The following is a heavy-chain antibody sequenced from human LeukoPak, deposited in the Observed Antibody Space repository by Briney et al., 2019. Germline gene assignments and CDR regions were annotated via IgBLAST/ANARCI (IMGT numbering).Heavy chain of an antibody. D-gene: IGHD2-2*01. CDR3: ATHCSSTSCRTNYYYYGMDV. J-gene: IGHJ6*02. CDR1: GFTFSSYS. CDR2: ISRSSSYI. V-gene: IGHV3-21*01. Sequence: PGGSLRLSCAASGFTFSSYSMNWVRQAPGKGLEWVSSISRSSSYIYYADSVKGRFTISRDNAKNSLYLQMNSLRAEDTAVYYCATHCSSTSCRTNYYYYGMDVWGQGTTVTVSS.